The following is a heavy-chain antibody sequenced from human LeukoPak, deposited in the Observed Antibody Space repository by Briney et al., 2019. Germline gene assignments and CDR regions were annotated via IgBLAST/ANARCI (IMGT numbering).Heavy chain of an antibody. CDR3: ARPLSGSSSWHGDAFDI. J-gene: IGHJ3*02. CDR2: IYYSGST. CDR1: GGSISSSTYY. V-gene: IGHV4-39*01. Sequence: NPSETLSLTCTVSGGSISSSTYYWGWIRQPPGKGLEWIGSIYYSGSTHYNASLKSRVTISTDTSKNQFSLKLSSVTAADTAVYYCARPLSGSSSWHGDAFDIWGQGTMVTVSS. D-gene: IGHD6-13*01.